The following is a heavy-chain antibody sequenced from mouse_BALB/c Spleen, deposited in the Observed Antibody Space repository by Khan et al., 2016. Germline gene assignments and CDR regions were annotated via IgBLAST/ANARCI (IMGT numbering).Heavy chain of an antibody. D-gene: IGHD3-1*01. CDR2: ISTYSGNT. CDR3: ARGRSCYPAYAMEC. CDR1: GYTFTDYA. J-gene: IGHJ4*01. Sequence: QVQLKQSGPELVRPGVSVKISCKGSGYTFTDYAMHWVKQSHAKSLEWIGVISTYSGNTNYNQKFKGKATMTVDKSSSTAYMELARLTSTDSAIYDWARGRSCYPAYAMECWGKGTSVIVSS. V-gene: IGHV1S137*01.